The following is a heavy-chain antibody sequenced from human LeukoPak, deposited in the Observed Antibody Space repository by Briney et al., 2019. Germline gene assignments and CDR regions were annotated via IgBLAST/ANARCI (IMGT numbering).Heavy chain of an antibody. J-gene: IGHJ4*02. V-gene: IGHV1-2*02. CDR2: INPKSGGP. CDR3: ARATGFDY. D-gene: IGHD1-1*01. Sequence: GAPVKVSCKPAGYTFTHYYMHGVREAPGQGREWMGWINPKSGGPNYAKKFAGRVRMTRDTSISTDYMELSRLTSDYTAVYHCARATGFDYWGQGTLVTVSS. CDR1: GYTFTHYY.